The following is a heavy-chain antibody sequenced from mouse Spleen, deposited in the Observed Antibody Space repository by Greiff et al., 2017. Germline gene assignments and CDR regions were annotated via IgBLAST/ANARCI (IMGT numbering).Heavy chain of an antibody. Sequence: QVQLKQPGAELVKPGASVKLSCKASGYTFTSYWMHWVKQRPGQGLEWIGMIHPNSGSTNYNEKFKSKATLTVDKSSSTAYMQLSSLTSEDSAVYYCASPYGNYPFAYWGQGTLVTVSA. CDR3: ASPYGNYPFAY. CDR1: GYTFTSYW. J-gene: IGHJ3*01. CDR2: IHPNSGST. V-gene: IGHV1-64*01. D-gene: IGHD2-1*01.